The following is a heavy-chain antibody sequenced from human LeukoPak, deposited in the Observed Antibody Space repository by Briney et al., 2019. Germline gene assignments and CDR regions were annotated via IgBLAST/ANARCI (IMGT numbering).Heavy chain of an antibody. CDR3: ARGLGDSSFDY. J-gene: IGHJ4*02. CDR2: IYYSGST. CDR1: GGSMSSYY. V-gene: IGHV4-59*01. Sequence: KPSETLSLTCTVSGGSMSSYYWSWIRQPPGKGLEWIGYIYYSGSTNYNPSLTSRVTISVDTSKNQFSLKLSFVTAADTAVYYCARGLGDSSFDYWGQGTLVTVSS. D-gene: IGHD4-17*01.